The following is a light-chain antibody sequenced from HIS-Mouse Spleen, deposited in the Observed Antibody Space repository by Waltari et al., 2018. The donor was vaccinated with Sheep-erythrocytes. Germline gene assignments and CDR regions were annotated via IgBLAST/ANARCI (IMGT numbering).Light chain of an antibody. Sequence: EIVLTQSPGTLSLSPGERATLSCRASQSVSSSYLAWYQQKPGQAPRLLIYGASGRATGIPDRCSGSGSGTDFTLTISRLEPEDFAVYYCQQYGSSPYTFGQGTKLEIK. V-gene: IGKV3-20*01. CDR2: GAS. J-gene: IGKJ2*01. CDR1: QSVSSSY. CDR3: QQYGSSPYT.